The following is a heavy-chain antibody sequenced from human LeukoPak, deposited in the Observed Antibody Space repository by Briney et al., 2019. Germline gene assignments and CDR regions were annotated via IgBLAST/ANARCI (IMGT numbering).Heavy chain of an antibody. V-gene: IGHV3-48*03. CDR3: ARDTPPSFYHYMDV. CDR2: ISGGDSTI. D-gene: IGHD7-27*01. J-gene: IGHJ6*03. Sequence: GGSLRLSCAASGFTFSSDEMNWVRQAPGKELEWGSYISGGDSTIYYADSVKGRFTISRDNAKNSLYLQMNSLRAEDTAGYYCARDTPPSFYHYMDVWGKGTTVTVSS. CDR1: GFTFSSDE.